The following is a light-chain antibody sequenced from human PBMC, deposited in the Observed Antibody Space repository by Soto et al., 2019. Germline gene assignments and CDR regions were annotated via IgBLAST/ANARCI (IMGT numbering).Light chain of an antibody. J-gene: IGKJ4*01. CDR2: GAS. Sequence: EIVMTQSPATLSVSPGERATLSCRASQSVSLSLAWYQQKPGQAPRLLIYGASSRATGIPDRFSGSGSGTDFTLTISRLEPEDFAVYYCQQYGSSPRSFGGGTKVDIK. V-gene: IGKV3-20*01. CDR1: QSVSLS. CDR3: QQYGSSPRS.